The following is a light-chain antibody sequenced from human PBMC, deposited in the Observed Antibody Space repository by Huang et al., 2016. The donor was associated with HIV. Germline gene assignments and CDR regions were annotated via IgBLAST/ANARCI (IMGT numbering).Light chain of an antibody. V-gene: IGKV3-11*01. Sequence: EIVLTQSPATLSLSPGERVTLSCRASQSVSSYLAWYQQQPGQAPRLLIYDAYNRATGIPARFSGSGSGTDFTLTISSLEPEDFAVYYCQQRSNWPPAFGQGTRLEIK. CDR2: DAY. CDR1: QSVSSY. CDR3: QQRSNWPPA. J-gene: IGKJ5*01.